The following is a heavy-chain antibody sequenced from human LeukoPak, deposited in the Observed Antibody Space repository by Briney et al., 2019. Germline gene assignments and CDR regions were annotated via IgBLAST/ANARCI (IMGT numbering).Heavy chain of an antibody. CDR2: IYTSGST. V-gene: IGHV4-4*07. CDR3: ARAYYGSGKAAMDV. CDR1: GGSVSSYY. Sequence: SETLSLTCTVSGGSVSSYYWSWIRQPAGKGLEWIGRIYTSGSTNYNPSLKSRVTMSVDTSKNQFSLKLSSVTAADTAVYYCARAYYGSGKAAMDVWGKGTTVTVSS. D-gene: IGHD3-10*01. J-gene: IGHJ6*04.